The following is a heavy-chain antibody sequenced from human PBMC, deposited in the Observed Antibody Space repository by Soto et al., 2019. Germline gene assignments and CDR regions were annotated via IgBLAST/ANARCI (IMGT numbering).Heavy chain of an antibody. CDR3: AGDGHPSYCSTTGCFMDV. Sequence: GSLRLSCAASGFTFSSYWMHWVRQAPGKGLVWVSRISSDGSSTSYADSVKGRFTISRDNGKKTLYLQMSSLRAEDTAVYYCAGDGHPSYCSTTGCFMDVWGQGTTVTVSS. CDR1: GFTFSSYW. D-gene: IGHD2-2*01. CDR2: ISSDGSST. V-gene: IGHV3-74*01. J-gene: IGHJ6*02.